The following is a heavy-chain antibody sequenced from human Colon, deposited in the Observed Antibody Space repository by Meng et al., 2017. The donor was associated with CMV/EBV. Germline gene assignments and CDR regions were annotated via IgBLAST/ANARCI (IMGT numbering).Heavy chain of an antibody. V-gene: IGHV3-23*01. CDR2: ITASGDST. J-gene: IGHJ4*01. Sequence: GESLKISCAASGFTFSSYAMIWIRQIPGKGLEWVSGITASGDSTKYVDSVKGRFTISRDNSKNTLFLQMSSLRTGDSAVYYCAKAPGGNDGYYYFDQWGHGTRVTVSS. CDR3: AKAPGGNDGYYYFDQ. D-gene: IGHD5-12*01. CDR1: GFTFSSYA.